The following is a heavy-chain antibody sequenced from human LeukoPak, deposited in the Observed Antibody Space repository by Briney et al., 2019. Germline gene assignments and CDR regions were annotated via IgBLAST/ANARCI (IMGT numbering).Heavy chain of an antibody. V-gene: IGHV1-18*01. CDR1: GYTFTSYG. D-gene: IGHD4-17*01. Sequence: ASVKVSCKASGYTFTSYGISWVRQAPGQGLEWMGWISAYNGNTNYAQKLQGRVTMTTDTSTSTAHMELRSLRSDDTAVYYCARDRQGYGDPAFDIWGQGTMVTVSS. J-gene: IGHJ3*02. CDR2: ISAYNGNT. CDR3: ARDRQGYGDPAFDI.